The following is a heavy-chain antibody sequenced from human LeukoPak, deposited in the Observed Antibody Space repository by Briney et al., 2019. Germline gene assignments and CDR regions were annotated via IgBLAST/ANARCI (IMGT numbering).Heavy chain of an antibody. CDR3: TRHIVGTRN. J-gene: IGHJ4*02. D-gene: IGHD1-26*01. Sequence: GGSLRLSCAASGFTFSGSAMHWVRQASGKGLEWVGRIRSKANRYAIAYAASVKGRLTISRDDSKNTAYLQMNSLKTEDTGVYYCTRHIVGTRNWGQGTLVTVSS. CDR2: IRSKANRYAI. V-gene: IGHV3-73*01. CDR1: GFTFSGSA.